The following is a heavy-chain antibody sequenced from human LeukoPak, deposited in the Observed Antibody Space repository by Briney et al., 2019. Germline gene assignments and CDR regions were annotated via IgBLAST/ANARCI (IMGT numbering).Heavy chain of an antibody. CDR1: GYLFTSYW. V-gene: IGHV5-51*01. Sequence: GESLKISCQGSGYLFTSYWIGWVRQMPGKGLEWMGIIYPGESDTRYSPSFQGQVTISADKSISTAYLQWSSLKASDTAMYYCTRHFETHYYGSGSNRYYYMDVWGKGTTVTVSS. D-gene: IGHD3-10*01. J-gene: IGHJ6*03. CDR3: TRHFETHYYGSGSNRYYYMDV. CDR2: IYPGESDT.